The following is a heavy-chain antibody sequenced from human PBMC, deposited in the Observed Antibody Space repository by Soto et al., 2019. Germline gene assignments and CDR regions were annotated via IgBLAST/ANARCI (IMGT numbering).Heavy chain of an antibody. J-gene: IGHJ6*02. Sequence: QVQLVQSGAEVKKPGASVKVSCKASGYTFTSYGISWVRQAPGQGLEWMGWISAYNGNTNYAQKLQGRVTMTTDTSTSTAYMERRSLRSDDTAVYYCARSSSSSHYYYGMDVWGQGTTVTVSS. CDR3: ARSSSSSHYYYGMDV. CDR1: GYTFTSYG. D-gene: IGHD6-6*01. V-gene: IGHV1-18*04. CDR2: ISAYNGNT.